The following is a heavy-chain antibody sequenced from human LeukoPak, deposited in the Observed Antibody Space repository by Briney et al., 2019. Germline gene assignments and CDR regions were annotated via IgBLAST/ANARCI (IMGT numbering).Heavy chain of an antibody. CDR2: MNPNSGKT. V-gene: IGHV1-8*01. CDR1: VYTFTSCD. CDR3: TRGSSGRRDN. D-gene: IGHD6-19*01. J-gene: IGHJ4*02. Sequence: ASVKVSCKASVYTFTSCDINWVRQATGQGLEWMGWMNPNSGKTGYGQSFQGRITMTRAISIGTAYMELRNLTSEDTAIYYCTRGSSGRRDNWGQGTLVTVSA.